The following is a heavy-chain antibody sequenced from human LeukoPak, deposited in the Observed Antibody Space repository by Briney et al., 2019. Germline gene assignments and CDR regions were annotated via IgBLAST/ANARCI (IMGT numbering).Heavy chain of an antibody. CDR1: AYSISSGHR. D-gene: IGHD5-24*01. V-gene: IGHV4-38-2*01. Sequence: SETLSLTCAVSAYSISSGHRWGWTRQPPGKGLEWIGSIHHSEITYYNPSLKRRHTISVDSPNHHVSAELHPVTPADAAVFYCARYRDGHTPFAGWSQGRLVTV. J-gene: IGHJ4*02. CDR2: IHHSEIT. CDR3: ARYRDGHTPFAG.